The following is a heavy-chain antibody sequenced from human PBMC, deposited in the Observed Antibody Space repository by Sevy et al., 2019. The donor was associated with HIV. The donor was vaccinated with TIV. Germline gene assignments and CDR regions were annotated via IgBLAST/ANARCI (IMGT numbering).Heavy chain of an antibody. D-gene: IGHD7-27*01. V-gene: IGHV3-23*01. CDR3: AKDQNWGSRTIGWFDP. CDR2: ISGSGGST. CDR1: GFTFSSYA. J-gene: IGHJ5*02. Sequence: GGSLRLSCAASGFTFSSYAMSWVRQAPGKGLEWVSAISGSGGSTYYADSVKGRFTISRDNSKNTLYLQMNSLRAEDTAVYYCAKDQNWGSRTIGWFDPWGQGTLVTVSS.